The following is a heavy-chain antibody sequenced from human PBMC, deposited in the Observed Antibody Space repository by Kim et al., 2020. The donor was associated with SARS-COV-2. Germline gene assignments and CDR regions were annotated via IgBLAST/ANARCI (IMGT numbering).Heavy chain of an antibody. CDR1: GFTSSSYA. CDR3: AKDGSIVGANPFDY. D-gene: IGHD1-26*01. Sequence: GGSLRLSCAASGFTSSSYAMSWVRQAPGKGLEWVSAISGSGGSTYYADSVKGRFTISRDNSKNTLYLQMNSLRVEDTAVYYCAKDGSIVGANPFDYWGQGTLVTVSS. V-gene: IGHV3-23*01. J-gene: IGHJ4*02. CDR2: ISGSGGST.